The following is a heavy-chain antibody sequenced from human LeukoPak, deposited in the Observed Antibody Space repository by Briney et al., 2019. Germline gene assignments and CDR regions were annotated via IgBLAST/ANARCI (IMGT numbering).Heavy chain of an antibody. J-gene: IGHJ4*02. V-gene: IGHV1-2*02. CDR3: ARMLLPRVLPDY. CDR2: INPNSGGT. Sequence: ASVKVSCKASGYTFTGYYMHWVRQAPGQGLEWMGWINPNSGGTNYAQKFQGRVTMTRDTSISTAYMELSRLRSDDTAVYYCARMLLPRVLPDYWGQGTLVTVSS. CDR1: GYTFTGYY. D-gene: IGHD2-15*01.